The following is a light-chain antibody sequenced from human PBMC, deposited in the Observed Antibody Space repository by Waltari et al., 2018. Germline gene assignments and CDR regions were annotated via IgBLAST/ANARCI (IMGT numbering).Light chain of an antibody. J-gene: IGKJ4*01. Sequence: DIEMTQSPSSLSASVGDRVTITCRASQVITSWLAWYQQKPGKAPKSLISTISTWQTGVPSRFSGSGSGTEFTLTISSLQPEDFATYYCQQYTSYPLTFGGGTKVEIK. CDR2: TIS. V-gene: IGKV1D-16*01. CDR3: QQYTSYPLT. CDR1: QVITSW.